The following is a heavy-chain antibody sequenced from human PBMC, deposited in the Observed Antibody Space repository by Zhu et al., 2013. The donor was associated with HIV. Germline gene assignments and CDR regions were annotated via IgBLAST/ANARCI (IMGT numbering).Heavy chain of an antibody. J-gene: IGHJ4*02. V-gene: IGHV1-69*01. D-gene: IGHD3-10*01. CDR2: IIPLFGTP. Sequence: QVQLVQSGAEVKKPGSSVKVSCKSSGATFSNYAISWVRQAPGQGLEWMGGIIPLFGTPSYAQNFQGRVTITADESTSMAYMELSSLRSEDTAIYYCAREGIVGFYSGSGTYYDQHAPFDYWGQGTLASVSS. CDR1: GATFSNYA. CDR3: AREGIVGFYSGSGTYYDQHAPFDY.